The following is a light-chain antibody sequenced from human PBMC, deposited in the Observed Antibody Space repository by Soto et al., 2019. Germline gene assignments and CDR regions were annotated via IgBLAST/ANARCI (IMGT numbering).Light chain of an antibody. CDR3: QQRSSWPIT. Sequence: EMVVTQSPATLSVSPGERATLWCRASESVGSSLAWYQHKPGQAPRLLIYDASNRATGIPARFSGSGSGTDFTLTISSLEPEDFAVYYCQQRSSWPITFGPGTRLEIK. CDR2: DAS. V-gene: IGKV3-11*01. J-gene: IGKJ5*01. CDR1: ESVGSS.